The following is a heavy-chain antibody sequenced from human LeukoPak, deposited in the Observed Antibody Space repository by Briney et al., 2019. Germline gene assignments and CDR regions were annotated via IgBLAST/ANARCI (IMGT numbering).Heavy chain of an antibody. Sequence: TSETLSLTCTVSGGSISSGGYYWSWIRQHLGKGLEWIGYIYYSGSTYYNPSLKSRVTISVDTPKNQFSLKLSPVTAADTAVYYCARDTPSDSRYYYYMDVWGKGTTVTVSS. J-gene: IGHJ6*03. CDR3: ARDTPSDSRYYYYMDV. D-gene: IGHD4-11*01. CDR1: GGSISSGGYY. CDR2: IYYSGST. V-gene: IGHV4-31*03.